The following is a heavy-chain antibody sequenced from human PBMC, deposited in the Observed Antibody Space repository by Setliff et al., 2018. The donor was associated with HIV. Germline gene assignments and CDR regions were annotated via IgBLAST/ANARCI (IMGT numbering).Heavy chain of an antibody. J-gene: IGHJ3*02. CDR2: ITPILGIA. D-gene: IGHD3-3*01. CDR3: ARGESTIFGRI. Sequence: ASVKVSCKASGGTFSSYTISWVRQAPGQGLEWMGRITPILGIANYAQKFQGRVTITADKSTSTAYMELSSLRSEDTAVYYCARGESTIFGRIWGQGTMVTVSS. V-gene: IGHV1-69*02. CDR1: GGTFSSYT.